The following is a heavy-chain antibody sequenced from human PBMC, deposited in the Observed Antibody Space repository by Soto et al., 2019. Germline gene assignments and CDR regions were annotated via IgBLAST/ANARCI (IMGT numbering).Heavy chain of an antibody. J-gene: IGHJ6*02. Sequence: QVQLQESGPGVVKPSGTLSLTCAVSGGYISSSNWWSWVRQPPGKGLEWIGEIYHSGSTNYNPSLKSRVTISVDKSKNQFSLKLSSVTAADTVVYYCARVSGSSAIGMDVWGQGTTVTVSS. CDR2: IYHSGST. D-gene: IGHD6-25*01. V-gene: IGHV4-4*02. CDR3: ARVSGSSAIGMDV. CDR1: GGYISSSNW.